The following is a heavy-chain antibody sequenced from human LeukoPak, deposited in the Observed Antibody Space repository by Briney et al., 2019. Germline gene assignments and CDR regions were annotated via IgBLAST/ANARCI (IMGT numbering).Heavy chain of an antibody. J-gene: IGHJ6*03. CDR3: ARLAQQLAGYDYYYYMDV. D-gene: IGHD6-13*01. CDR2: ISSSGSYI. CDR1: GFTFSSYT. Sequence: PGGSLRLSCAASGFTFSSYTMNWVRQAPGKGLEWVSSISSSGSYIYYADSMKSRFTISRDNAKNSLFLQMNSLRAEDTAVYYCARLAQQLAGYDYYYYMDVWGKGTTVTVSS. V-gene: IGHV3-21*01.